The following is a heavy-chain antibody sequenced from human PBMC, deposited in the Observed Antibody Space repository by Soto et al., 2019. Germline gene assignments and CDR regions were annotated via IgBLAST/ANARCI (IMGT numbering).Heavy chain of an antibody. CDR3: ARDPYHVLMVNAPNLYGMDV. CDR1: GYTFTTYD. J-gene: IGHJ6*02. Sequence: ASVKVSCKASGYTFTTYDISWVRPAPGKGLEWMGRISTYNGNTNYPQSLQGRLTMTTDTSTTTAYMELRNLRSDDTAVYYCARDPYHVLMVNAPNLYGMDVWGQGTTVTVSS. D-gene: IGHD2-8*01. V-gene: IGHV1-18*01. CDR2: ISTYNGNT.